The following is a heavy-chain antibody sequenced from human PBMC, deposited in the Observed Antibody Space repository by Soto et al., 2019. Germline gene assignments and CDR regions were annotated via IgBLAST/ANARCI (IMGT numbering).Heavy chain of an antibody. D-gene: IGHD4-17*01. J-gene: IGHJ6*02. Sequence: PSETLSLTCAVYGWSFSGYYWSWIRQPPGKGLEWIGEINHSGSTNYNPSLKSRVTISVDTSKNQFSLILTSVTAADTAVYYCARDHRYGDYGMDVWGQGTTVTVSS. CDR1: GWSFSGYY. CDR3: ARDHRYGDYGMDV. V-gene: IGHV4-34*01. CDR2: INHSGST.